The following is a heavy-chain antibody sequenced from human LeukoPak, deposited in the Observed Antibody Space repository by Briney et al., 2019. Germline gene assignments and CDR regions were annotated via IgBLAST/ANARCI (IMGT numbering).Heavy chain of an antibody. CDR2: ISYDGSKK. D-gene: IGHD6-6*01. CDR1: GFTFSSYG. CDR3: ARDYSSSWLRFFDY. V-gene: IGHV3-30*03. J-gene: IGHJ4*02. Sequence: AGGSLRLSCAASGFTFSSYGMHWVRQAPGKGLEWVAVISYDGSKKYYADSVKGRFTISRDNSKNTLYLQMDSLRAEDTAVYYCARDYSSSWLRFFDYWGQGTLVTVSS.